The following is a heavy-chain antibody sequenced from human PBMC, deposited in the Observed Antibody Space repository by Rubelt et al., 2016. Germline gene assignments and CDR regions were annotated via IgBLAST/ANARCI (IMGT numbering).Heavy chain of an antibody. J-gene: IGHJ4*02. V-gene: IGHV1-2*02. CDR3: ARGNSGYDYGLDY. CDR1: GYTFTGYY. Sequence: QVQLVQSGAEVKKPGASVKVSCKASGYTFTGYYMHWVRQAPGQGLEWMGWINPNSGGTNYAQKFQGRVTMTRDTSVSTAYMEQGRLTSDDTAVYYCARGNSGYDYGLDYWGQGTLVTVSS. D-gene: IGHD5-12*01. CDR2: INPNSGGT.